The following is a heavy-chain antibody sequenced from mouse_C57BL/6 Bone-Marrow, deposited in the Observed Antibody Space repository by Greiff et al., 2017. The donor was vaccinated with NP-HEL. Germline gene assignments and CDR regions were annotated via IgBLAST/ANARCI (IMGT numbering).Heavy chain of an antibody. J-gene: IGHJ2*01. CDR1: GYAFTNYL. V-gene: IGHV1-54*01. D-gene: IGHD2-4*01. Sequence: VQLQESGAELVRPGTSVKVSCKASGYAFTNYLIEWVKQRPGQGLEWIGVINPGSGGTNYNEKFKGKATLTADKSSSTAYMQLSSLTSEDSAVYFCARDGLFDYWGQGTTLTVSS. CDR3: ARDGLFDY. CDR2: INPGSGGT.